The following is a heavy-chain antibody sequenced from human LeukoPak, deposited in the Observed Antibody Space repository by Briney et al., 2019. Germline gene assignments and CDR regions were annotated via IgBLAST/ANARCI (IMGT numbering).Heavy chain of an antibody. V-gene: IGHV1-8*01. CDR1: GYTFTSYD. J-gene: IGHJ4*02. CDR2: MNPNSGNT. D-gene: IGHD3-10*01. CDR3: ARAVEDGPEFDY. Sequence: GASVKVSCKASGYTFTSYDINWVRQATGQGLEWMGWMNPNSGNTGYAQKFQGRVTMTRNTSISTAYMELSSLRSEDTAVYYCARAVEDGPEFDYWGQGTLVTVSP.